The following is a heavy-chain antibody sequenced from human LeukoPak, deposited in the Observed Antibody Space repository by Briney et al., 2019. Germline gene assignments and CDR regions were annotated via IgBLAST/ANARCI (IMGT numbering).Heavy chain of an antibody. CDR2: INHTGST. CDR1: SGSFSGYY. CDR3: AANSSGHLYFDY. V-gene: IGHV4-34*01. D-gene: IGHD6-19*01. J-gene: IGHJ4*02. Sequence: SESLSLTCAVYSGSFSGYYWSWIRQPPGKGLEWIGEINHTGSTNYNPSLKSRVTISVDTSKNQFSLKLSSVTAADTAVYYCAANSSGHLYFDYWGQGTLVTVSS.